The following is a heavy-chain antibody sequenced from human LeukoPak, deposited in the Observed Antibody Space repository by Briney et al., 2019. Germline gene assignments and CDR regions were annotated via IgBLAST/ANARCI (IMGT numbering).Heavy chain of an antibody. D-gene: IGHD6-13*01. Sequence: PGGSLRLSCAGSGFTFSSYGMHWVRQASGKGLEWVAVIWHDGSKKYYADSVKGRFTISKEDSENTLYLEMNNLRVEDTAVYYCARAGSSWSLDYWGQGTLVTVSS. V-gene: IGHV3-33*01. J-gene: IGHJ4*02. CDR1: GFTFSSYG. CDR3: ARAGSSWSLDY. CDR2: IWHDGSKK.